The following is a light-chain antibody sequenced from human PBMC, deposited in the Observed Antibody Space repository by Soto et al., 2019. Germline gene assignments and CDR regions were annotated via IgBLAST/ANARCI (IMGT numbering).Light chain of an antibody. J-gene: IGKJ5*01. CDR1: QEISRW. CDR3: QQGNKVPVT. Sequence: DVQMTQSPSSVSASVGDRVTSTCRASQEISRWLAWYQQKPVQAHKFLMYDASNLPSGDPSRFSGSGSGTDFALTISSLQPEDFATYYCQQGNKVPVTFGQGTRLE. V-gene: IGKV1D-12*01. CDR2: DAS.